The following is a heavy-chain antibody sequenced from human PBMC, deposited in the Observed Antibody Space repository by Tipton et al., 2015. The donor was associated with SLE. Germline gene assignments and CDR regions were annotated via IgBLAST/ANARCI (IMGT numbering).Heavy chain of an antibody. D-gene: IGHD6-19*01. V-gene: IGHV4-59*01. J-gene: IGHJ4*02. CDR2: IYYSGST. CDR1: GGSISSYY. Sequence: TLSLTCTVSGGSISSYYWSWIRQPPGKGLEWIGYIYYSGSTNYNPSLQSRVTISRDPSKNQFSLNLSSATAADTAVYYCAGGRIAVAGNHFDYWGQGTLVTVSS. CDR3: AGGRIAVAGNHFDY.